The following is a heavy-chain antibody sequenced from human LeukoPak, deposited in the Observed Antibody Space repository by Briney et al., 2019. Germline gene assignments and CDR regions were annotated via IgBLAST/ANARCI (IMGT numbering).Heavy chain of an antibody. V-gene: IGHV1-18*04. D-gene: IGHD3-22*01. CDR2: ISTYNTNT. J-gene: IGHJ4*02. CDR3: ARGSYYYDSSGYDY. CDR1: GYTFSSYG. Sequence: ASVKVSCKASGYTFSSYGIGWVRQAPGQGLEWMGWISTYNTNTHYAQKSQGRVIMTTDTAASTAYMELRSLRSDDTAVYYCARGSYYYDSSGYDYWGQGTLVTVSS.